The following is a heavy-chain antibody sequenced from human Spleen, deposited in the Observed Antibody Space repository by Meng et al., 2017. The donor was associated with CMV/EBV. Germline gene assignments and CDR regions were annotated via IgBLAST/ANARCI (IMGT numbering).Heavy chain of an antibody. D-gene: IGHD4-11*01. CDR1: GFTFSSYG. V-gene: IGHV3-30*02. J-gene: IGHJ5*02. CDR3: AKDRNPTMSTVTASWFDP. Sequence: GESLKISCAASGFTFSSYGMHWVRQAPGKGLEWVAFIRYDGSNKYYADSVKGRSTISRDNSKNTLYLQMNSLRAEDTAVYYCAKDRNPTMSTVTASWFDPWGQGTLVTVSS. CDR2: IRYDGSNK.